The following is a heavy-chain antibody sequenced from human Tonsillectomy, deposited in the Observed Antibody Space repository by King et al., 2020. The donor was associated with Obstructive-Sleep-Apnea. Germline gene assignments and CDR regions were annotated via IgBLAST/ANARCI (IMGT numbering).Heavy chain of an antibody. CDR3: ARLSTTSTSSY. CDR1: GLTFSSYG. CDR2: ISNTTSTI. Sequence: VQLVESGGGLVQPGGSLRLSCAVSGLTFSSYGMNWVRQAPGKGLEWVSYISNTTSTIYYADSVKGRFTISRDNAKNSVFLQMNRLRAEDTAVYYCARLSTTSTSSYWGQGTLVTVSS. D-gene: IGHD2-2*01. V-gene: IGHV3-48*04. J-gene: IGHJ4*02.